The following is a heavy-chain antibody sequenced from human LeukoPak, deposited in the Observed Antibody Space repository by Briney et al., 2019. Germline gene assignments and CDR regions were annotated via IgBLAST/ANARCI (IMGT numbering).Heavy chain of an antibody. Sequence: PGGSLRLSCAASGFTFSSYGMNWVRQAPGKGLEWVSFVSIGGSFIYYADSVKGRYTISRDDAKNSLYLQMNSLTAEDTAEYYCARNKINTVTTGWYFDLWGRGTLVSVSS. CDR2: VSIGGSFI. CDR1: GFTFSSYG. J-gene: IGHJ2*01. CDR3: ARNKINTVTTGWYFDL. D-gene: IGHD4-17*01. V-gene: IGHV3-21*01.